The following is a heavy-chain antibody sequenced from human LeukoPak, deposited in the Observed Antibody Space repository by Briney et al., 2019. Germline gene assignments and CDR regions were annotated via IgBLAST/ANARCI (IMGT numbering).Heavy chain of an antibody. D-gene: IGHD2-21*02. CDR3: ARRGMVTSALYYFDY. V-gene: IGHV4-59*08. J-gene: IGHJ4*02. CDR1: GGSISSYY. CDR2: IYYSGST. Sequence: SETLSLTCTVSGGSISSYYWSWIRQPPGKGLEWIGYIYYSGSTNYNPSLKSRVTISVDTSKNQFSLKLSSVTAADTAVYYCARRGMVTSALYYFDYWGQGTLVTVSS.